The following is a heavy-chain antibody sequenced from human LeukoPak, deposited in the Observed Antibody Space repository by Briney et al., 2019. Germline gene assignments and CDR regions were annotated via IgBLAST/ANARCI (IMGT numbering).Heavy chain of an antibody. CDR1: GGSISSGSYY. CDR3: ARLSHWFDP. J-gene: IGHJ5*02. D-gene: IGHD3-16*02. V-gene: IGHV4-61*02. CDR2: IYTSGST. Sequence: PSQTLSLTCTISGGSISSGSYYWSWIRQPAGKGLEWIGRIYTSGSTDYNPSLQSRVTISVDTSKNQFSLKLSSVAAADTAVYYCARLSHWFDPWGQGTLVTVSS.